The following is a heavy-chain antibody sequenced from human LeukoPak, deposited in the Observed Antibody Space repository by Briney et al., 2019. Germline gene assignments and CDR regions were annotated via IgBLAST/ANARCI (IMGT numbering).Heavy chain of an antibody. CDR2: ISSSTSTI. J-gene: IGHJ4*01. V-gene: IGHV3-48*01. D-gene: IGHD3-10*01. Sequence: PGGSLRLSCTASGIKFSSYSMNWVRQGPGKGLEWVSYISSSTSTIDYADSVKGRFTISRDNAKNSLYLQMNSLRAEDMAVYYCAGSGPHHYWGHGTVVTVSS. CDR3: AGSGPHHY. CDR1: GIKFSSYS.